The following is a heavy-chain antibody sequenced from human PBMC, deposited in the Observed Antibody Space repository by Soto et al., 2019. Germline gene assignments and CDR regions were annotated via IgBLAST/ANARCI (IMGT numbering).Heavy chain of an antibody. J-gene: IGHJ3*02. D-gene: IGHD3-10*01. CDR1: GFTFTSSA. Sequence: ASVKVSCKASGFTFTSSAVQWVRQARGQRLEWIGWIVVGSGNTNYAQKFQERVTITRDMSTSTAYMELSSLRSEDTAVYYCAAGFRWFGELLDAFDIWGQGTMVTVSS. V-gene: IGHV1-58*01. CDR3: AAGFRWFGELLDAFDI. CDR2: IVVGSGNT.